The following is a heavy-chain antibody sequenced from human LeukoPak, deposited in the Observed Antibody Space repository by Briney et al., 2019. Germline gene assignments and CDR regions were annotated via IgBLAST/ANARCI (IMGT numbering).Heavy chain of an antibody. D-gene: IGHD3-22*01. CDR1: GFTFNDHA. CDR3: ARASYYYDTTGFGAVDI. CDR2: INWNSDNI. Sequence: GRSLRLSCAASGFTFNDHAMYWVRQAPGEGLEWVSGINWNSDNIGYADSVRGRFTISRDDAKNSLFLQMNSLRVEDTALYYCARASYYYDTTGFGAVDIWGQGTMVTVSS. V-gene: IGHV3-9*01. J-gene: IGHJ3*02.